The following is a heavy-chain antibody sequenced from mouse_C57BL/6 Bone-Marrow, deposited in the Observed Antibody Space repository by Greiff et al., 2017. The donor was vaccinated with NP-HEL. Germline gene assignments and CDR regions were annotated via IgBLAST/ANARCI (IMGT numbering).Heavy chain of an antibody. V-gene: IGHV5-4*03. CDR2: ISAGGSYT. J-gene: IGHJ2*01. D-gene: IGHD1-1*01. Sequence: EVMLVESGGGLVKPGGSLKLSCAASGFTFSSYAMSWVRQTPEKRLEWVATISAGGSYTYYPAHVKGRFTIPRDNAKNNLYLQMSHLKSEDTAMYYCARDYYGSSHFDYWGQGTTLTVSS. CDR1: GFTFSSYA. CDR3: ARDYYGSSHFDY.